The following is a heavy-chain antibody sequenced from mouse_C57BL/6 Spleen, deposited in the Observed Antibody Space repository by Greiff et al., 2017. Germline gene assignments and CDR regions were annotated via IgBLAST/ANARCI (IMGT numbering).Heavy chain of an antibody. V-gene: IGHV3-1*01. Sequence: VQLQQSGPGMVKPSQSLSLTCTVTGYSITSGYDWHWIRHFPGNKLEWMGYISYSGITNYNPSLKSRISITHDTSKNHFFLKLNSVTTEDTATYYCARNSNYFDYWGQGTTLTVSS. J-gene: IGHJ2*01. CDR1: GYSITSGYD. CDR3: ARNSNYFDY. CDR2: ISYSGIT.